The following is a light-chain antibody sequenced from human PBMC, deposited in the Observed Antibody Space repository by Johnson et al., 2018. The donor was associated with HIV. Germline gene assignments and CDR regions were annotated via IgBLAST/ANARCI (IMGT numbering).Light chain of an antibody. V-gene: IGLV1-51*02. Sequence: SVLTQSPSVSAAPGQKVTISCSGRSSNIGNAYVSWYQQLPGTAPKLLIYENNKRPSGIPDRFSGSKSGTSATLGITGLQTGDEADYYCGTWDTSLSAGGVFGTGTKVTVL. CDR3: GTWDTSLSAGGV. CDR1: SSNIGNAY. CDR2: ENN. J-gene: IGLJ1*01.